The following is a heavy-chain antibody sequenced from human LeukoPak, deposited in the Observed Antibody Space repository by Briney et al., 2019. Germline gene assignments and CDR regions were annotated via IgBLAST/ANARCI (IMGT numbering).Heavy chain of an antibody. D-gene: IGHD5-24*01. Sequence: GGSLRLSCADSGFTFSIYWMSWVRQAPGKGLEWVANIKQDGSEKYYVDSVKGRFTISRDNAKKSLYLQMNSLRAEDTAVYYCARDGDGRSTSPFDHWGQGTLVTVSS. J-gene: IGHJ4*02. CDR1: GFTFSIYW. CDR3: ARDGDGRSTSPFDH. V-gene: IGHV3-7*01. CDR2: IKQDGSEK.